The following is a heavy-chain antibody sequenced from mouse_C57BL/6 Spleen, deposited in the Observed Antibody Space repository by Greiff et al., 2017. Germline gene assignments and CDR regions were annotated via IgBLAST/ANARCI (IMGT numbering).Heavy chain of an antibody. D-gene: IGHD1-1*01. CDR1: GYAFSSYW. V-gene: IGHV1-80*01. J-gene: IGHJ2*01. CDR3: ARCPTVVAFDY. CDR2: IYPGDGDT. Sequence: LVESGAELVKPGASVKISCKASGYAFSSYWMNWVKQRPGKGLEWIGQIYPGDGDTNYNGKFKGKATLTADKSSSTAYMQLSSLTSEDSAVYFCARCPTVVAFDYWGQGTTLTVSS.